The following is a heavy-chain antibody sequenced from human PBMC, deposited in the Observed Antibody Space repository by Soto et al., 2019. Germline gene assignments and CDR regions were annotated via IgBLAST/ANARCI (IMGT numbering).Heavy chain of an antibody. CDR3: ARDQHSSGHQRSYYYGMDV. J-gene: IGHJ6*02. V-gene: IGHV1-2*02. CDR1: GYTFTGYY. D-gene: IGHD3-22*01. Sequence: ASVKVSCKASGYTFTGYYMHWVRQAPGQGLEWMGWINPNSGGTNYAQKFQGRVTMTRDTSISTAYMELSRLRSDDTAVYYCARDQHSSGHQRSYYYGMDVWGQGTTVTVSS. CDR2: INPNSGGT.